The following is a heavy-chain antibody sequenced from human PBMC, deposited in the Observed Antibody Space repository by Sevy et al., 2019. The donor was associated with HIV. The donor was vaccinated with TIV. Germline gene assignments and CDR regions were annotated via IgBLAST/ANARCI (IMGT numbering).Heavy chain of an antibody. J-gene: IGHJ4*02. CDR2: IKAGNGNT. CDR1: GYSFTNYA. D-gene: IGHD3-3*01. Sequence: ASVKVSCKTSGYSFTNYAIHWVRQAPGQRLEWMGWIKAGNGNTKYSQNFEGRVTITRDTSATTANMERSSLTSEDTAVYYCAGGTEGIFGVVVGRFDYWGQGSLVTVSS. CDR3: AGGTEGIFGVVVGRFDY. V-gene: IGHV1-3*01.